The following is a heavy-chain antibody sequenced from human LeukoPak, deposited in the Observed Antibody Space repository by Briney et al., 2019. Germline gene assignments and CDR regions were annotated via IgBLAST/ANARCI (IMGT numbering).Heavy chain of an antibody. CDR2: ISGSGGST. D-gene: IGHD2-21*02. CDR3: AKRTRMVRAYCGGDCYDDY. CDR1: GLTFSSYA. Sequence: GGSLRLSCAASGLTFSSYAMSWVRQAPGKGLEWVSAISGSGGSTYYADSVKGRFTISRDNSKNTLYLQMNSLRAEDTAVYYCAKRTRMVRAYCGGDCYDDYWGQGTLVTVSS. J-gene: IGHJ4*02. V-gene: IGHV3-23*01.